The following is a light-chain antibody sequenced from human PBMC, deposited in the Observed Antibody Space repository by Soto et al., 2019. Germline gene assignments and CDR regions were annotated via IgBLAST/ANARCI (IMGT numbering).Light chain of an antibody. V-gene: IGLV2-14*03. CDR2: DVS. CDR1: SSDVGGYNY. Sequence: QSALTQPASVSGSRGRSITISCTGTSSDVGGYNYVSWYQQHPGKAPKLMIYDVSDRPSGVSNRFSGSKSGNTASLTISGLQAEDEADYYCSSYTTSSTVVFRGGTKVTVL. CDR3: SSYTTSSTVV. J-gene: IGLJ2*01.